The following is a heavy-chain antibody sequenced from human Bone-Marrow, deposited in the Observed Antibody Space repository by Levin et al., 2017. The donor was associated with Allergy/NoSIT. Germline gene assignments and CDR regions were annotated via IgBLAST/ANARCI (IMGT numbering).Heavy chain of an antibody. Sequence: GGSLRLSCEASGFTFSSYEMNWVRQAPGKGLEWVSYISSRYKIYYADSVRGRFTISRDNARNSLYLQLDSLRAEDTAIYYCAKDPMWDRYNFDMDVWGQGTSVIVSS. J-gene: IGHJ6*01. CDR3: AKDPMWDRYNFDMDV. CDR2: ISSRYKI. CDR1: GFTFSSYE. D-gene: IGHD1-26*01. V-gene: IGHV3-48*03.